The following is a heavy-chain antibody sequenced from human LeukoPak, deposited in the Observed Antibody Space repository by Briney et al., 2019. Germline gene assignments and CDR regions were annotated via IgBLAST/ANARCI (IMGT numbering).Heavy chain of an antibody. Sequence: GGSLRLSCAASGFTVSANYMSWVRQAPGKGLEWVSYISDTSAMYYADSVRGRFTISRDNAKNSLFLQMNSLRVEDTGVYYCARDGGYSGYDADCWGQGTLVTVSS. D-gene: IGHD5-12*01. J-gene: IGHJ4*02. CDR2: ISDTSAM. CDR3: ARDGGYSGYDADC. CDR1: GFTVSANY. V-gene: IGHV3-69-1*01.